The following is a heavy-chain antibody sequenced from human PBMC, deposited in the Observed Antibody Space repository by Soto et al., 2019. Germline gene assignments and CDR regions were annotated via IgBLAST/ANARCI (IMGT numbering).Heavy chain of an antibody. CDR1: GGTFNNYA. J-gene: IGHJ4*02. Sequence: QVQLVQSGAEVKKPGSSVKVSCKASGGTFNNYAFSWVRQAPGQGLEWVGGIIRIFDTPSYAHKFQGRVTIIADESTSTVYMELSSLTSADTAVYYCARGVREMATISTFDYWGQGTQVTVSS. V-gene: IGHV1-69*01. CDR3: ARGVREMATISTFDY. CDR2: IIRIFDTP. D-gene: IGHD1-26*01.